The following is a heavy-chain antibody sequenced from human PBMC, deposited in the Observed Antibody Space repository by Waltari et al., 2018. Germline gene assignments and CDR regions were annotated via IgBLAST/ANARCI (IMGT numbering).Heavy chain of an antibody. Sequence: QVQLQQWGAGLLKPSETLSLTCAVYGGSFSGYYWSWIRQPPGKGLEWIGEINHSGSTNYNPTLKSRVTISVDTSKNQCSLKLSSVTAADTAVYCCARAELAAALIDYWGQGTLVTVSS. CDR2: INHSGST. J-gene: IGHJ4*02. V-gene: IGHV4-34*01. CDR3: ARAELAAALIDY. CDR1: GGSFSGYY. D-gene: IGHD6-13*01.